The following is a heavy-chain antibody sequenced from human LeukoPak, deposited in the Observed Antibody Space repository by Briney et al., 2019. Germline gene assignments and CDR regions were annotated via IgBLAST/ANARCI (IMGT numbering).Heavy chain of an antibody. Sequence: ASVKVSCKASGYTFTSYAMHWVRQAPGQRLEWMGWINAGNGNTKYTQKFQGRVTITRDTSASTAYMELSSLRSEDTAVYSCARGVATNRYYFDYWGQGTLVTVSS. V-gene: IGHV1-3*01. CDR1: GYTFTSYA. J-gene: IGHJ4*02. CDR2: INAGNGNT. CDR3: ARGVATNRYYFDY. D-gene: IGHD5-12*01.